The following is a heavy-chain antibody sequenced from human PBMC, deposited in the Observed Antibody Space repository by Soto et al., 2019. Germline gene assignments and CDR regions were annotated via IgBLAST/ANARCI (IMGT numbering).Heavy chain of an antibody. V-gene: IGHV3-15*01. Sequence: EXXXAESGGGLVXXGGSLRLSCVASGFPFSYSWMSWVRQAPGKGLEWVARIKSETDGGTTDYAAXVXXXXXXXXXXXXXXXXXXXXXXXXXXXXXXXXVXXXXIWGXYXVXWAYWGQGTLVTV. CDR1: GFPFSYSW. CDR3: VXXXXIWGXYXVXWAY. J-gene: IGHJ4*02. CDR2: IKSETDGGTT. D-gene: IGHD3-16*02.